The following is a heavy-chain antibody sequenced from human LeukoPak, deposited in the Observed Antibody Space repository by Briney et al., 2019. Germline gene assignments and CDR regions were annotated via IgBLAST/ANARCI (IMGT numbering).Heavy chain of an antibody. CDR2: IYYSGST. D-gene: IGHD6-19*01. CDR1: GYSISSGYY. CDR3: VRAQRAVAGRQNWDY. V-gene: IGHV4-38-2*02. Sequence: SETLSLTCTVSGYSISSGYYWGWIRQPPGKGLEWIGSIYYSGSTYYNPSLKSRVTISVDTSKNQFSLKLSSVTAADTAVYYCVRAQRAVAGRQNWDYWGQGTLVTVSS. J-gene: IGHJ4*02.